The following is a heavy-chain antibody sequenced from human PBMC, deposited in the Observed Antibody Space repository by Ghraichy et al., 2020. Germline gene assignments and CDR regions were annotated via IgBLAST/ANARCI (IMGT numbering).Heavy chain of an antibody. V-gene: IGHV1-18*01. D-gene: IGHD6-13*01. J-gene: IGHJ4*02. CDR3: ARDRGTIATAGNFDW. Sequence: ASVKVSCKASGYSFSTYGISWVRQAPGQGLEWLGWVSPYNGNTNYAPKIQDRVTMTTDTSTSTAYMELTSLRSDDTAMYFGARDRGTIATAGNFDWWGQGTLVTVSS. CDR1: GYSFSTYG. CDR2: VSPYNGNT.